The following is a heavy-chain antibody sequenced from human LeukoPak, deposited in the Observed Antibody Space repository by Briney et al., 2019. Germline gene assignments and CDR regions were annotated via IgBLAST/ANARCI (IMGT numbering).Heavy chain of an antibody. CDR1: GFTFSDYY. V-gene: IGHV3-33*08. Sequence: GGSLRLSCAASGFTFSDYYMSWIRQAPGKGLECVAVIWYDGSNKYYAESVKGRFTISRDNSKNTLHLQMNSLRAEDTAVYYCARDPPMYYYDEPGSRDAFDIWGQGTMVTVSS. CDR3: ARDPPMYYYDEPGSRDAFDI. CDR2: IWYDGSNK. D-gene: IGHD3-22*01. J-gene: IGHJ3*02.